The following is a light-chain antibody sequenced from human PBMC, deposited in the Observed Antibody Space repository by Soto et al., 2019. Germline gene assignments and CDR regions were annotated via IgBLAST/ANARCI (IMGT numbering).Light chain of an antibody. CDR1: QSISTW. CDR3: QQYNYYPYT. V-gene: IGKV1-5*01. CDR2: SAS. J-gene: IGKJ2*01. Sequence: DIQMTPSPSTLSASVGDRVTITCRASQSISTWLAWYHQKPGKAPKLLISSASSLESGVPSRFSGSGSGTEFSLAISSLQPDDFATYYCQQYNYYPYTFGEGTKLEIK.